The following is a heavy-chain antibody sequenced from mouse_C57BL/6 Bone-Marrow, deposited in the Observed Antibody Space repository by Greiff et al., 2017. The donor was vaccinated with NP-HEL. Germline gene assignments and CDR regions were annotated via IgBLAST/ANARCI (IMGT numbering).Heavy chain of an antibody. CDR1: GYTFTSYW. Sequence: VQLQQSGTVLARPGASVKMSCKTSGYTFTSYWMHWVKQRPGQGLEWIGAIYPGNSDTSYNQKFKGKAKLTAVTSASTAYMERSSLTNEDSAVYYCTNPYYSNSGYFDVWGTGTTVTVSS. CDR3: TNPYYSNSGYFDV. CDR2: IYPGNSDT. D-gene: IGHD2-5*01. V-gene: IGHV1-5*01. J-gene: IGHJ1*03.